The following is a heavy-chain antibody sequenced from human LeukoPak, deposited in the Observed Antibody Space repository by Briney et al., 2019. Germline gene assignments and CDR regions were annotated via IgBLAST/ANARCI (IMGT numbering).Heavy chain of an antibody. CDR3: AKGQKWELPLDF. CDR1: GFTFSSYA. CDR2: ISDSGRST. J-gene: IGHJ4*02. V-gene: IGHV3-23*01. Sequence: GVSLRLSCAASGFTFSSYAMTWVRQAPGKGLEWVSAISDSGRSTYYADSVKGRFTISRDISKSTLYLQMNSLRAEDTALYYCAKGQKWELPLDFWGQGTLVTVSS. D-gene: IGHD1-26*01.